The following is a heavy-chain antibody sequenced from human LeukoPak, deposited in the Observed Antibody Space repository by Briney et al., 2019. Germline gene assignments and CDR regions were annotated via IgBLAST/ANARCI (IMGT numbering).Heavy chain of an antibody. CDR2: IYYSGST. V-gene: IGHV4-59*01. J-gene: IGHJ4*02. D-gene: IGHD3-16*02. CDR1: GGSISSYY. Sequence: SETLSLTCTVSGGSISSYYWSWIRQPPGKGLEWIGYIYYSGSTNYSPSLKGRVTISVDTSKNQFSLKLSSVTAADTAVYYCARVIGLAYFDYWGQGTLVTVSS. CDR3: ARVIGLAYFDY.